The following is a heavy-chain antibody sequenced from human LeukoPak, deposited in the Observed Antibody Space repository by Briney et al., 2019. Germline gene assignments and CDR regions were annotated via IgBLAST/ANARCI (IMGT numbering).Heavy chain of an antibody. CDR2: INHSGST. Sequence: PSETLSLTCAVYGGSFSGYYWSWIRQPPGKGLEWIGEINHSGSTNYNPSLKSRVTISVGTSKNQFSLKLSSVTAADTAVYYCARGLWGRWFDPWGQGTLVTVSS. CDR1: GGSFSGYY. J-gene: IGHJ5*02. V-gene: IGHV4-34*01. CDR3: ARGLWGRWFDP. D-gene: IGHD2-21*01.